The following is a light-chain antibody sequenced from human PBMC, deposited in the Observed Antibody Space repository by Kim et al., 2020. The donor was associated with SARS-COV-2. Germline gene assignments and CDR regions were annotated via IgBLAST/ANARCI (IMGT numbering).Light chain of an antibody. CDR1: QSISSL. CDR3: QQRGNWPLT. CDR2: DTS. V-gene: IGKV3-11*01. J-gene: IGKJ5*01. Sequence: PRETPTPSCRASQSISSLLPWYTQKPGQAPRLPIYDTSNRATGLPARFSGGGSGTDFTLTITSLEPEDFAVYYCQQRGNWPLTFGQGTRLEIK.